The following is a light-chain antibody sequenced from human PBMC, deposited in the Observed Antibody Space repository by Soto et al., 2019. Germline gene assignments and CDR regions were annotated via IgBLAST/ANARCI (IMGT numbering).Light chain of an antibody. CDR1: SSNIGAGYD. J-gene: IGLJ2*01. Sequence: QSVLTQPPSVSGAPGQRVTISCTGSSSNIGAGYDVHWYQQLPGTAPKLLIYGNSNRPSGVPDRFSGSKSGTSASLAITGLQAADEADYYCQSYDSGLSGYVVFGGGTKLTVL. CDR2: GNS. V-gene: IGLV1-40*01. CDR3: QSYDSGLSGYVV.